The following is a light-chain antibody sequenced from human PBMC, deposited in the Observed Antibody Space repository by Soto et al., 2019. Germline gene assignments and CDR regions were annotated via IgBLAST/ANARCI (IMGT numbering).Light chain of an antibody. CDR2: GAC. CDR3: QHDNKLPPIT. V-gene: IGKV3-15*01. J-gene: IGKJ4*01. CDR1: QSVSSN. Sequence: EIVMTQSPATLSVSPGERATLSCRASQSVSSNLAWYLQKPGQAPRLLIYGACPRATCIPARFSGSGSGTKFNLTICILQSEDFAVYYCQHDNKLPPITFGGGTKVEIK.